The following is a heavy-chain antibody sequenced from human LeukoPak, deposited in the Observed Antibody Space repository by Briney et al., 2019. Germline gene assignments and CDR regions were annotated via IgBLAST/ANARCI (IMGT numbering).Heavy chain of an antibody. D-gene: IGHD5-12*01. CDR3: ASVDMGTGYYFDY. CDR2: INAGNGNT. V-gene: IGHV1-3*01. CDR1: GYTFTSYA. Sequence: ASVKVSYKASGYTFTSYAMHWVRQAPGQRLEWMGWINAGNGNTKYSQKFQGRVTITRDTSASTAYMELSSLRSEDTAVYYCASVDMGTGYYFDYWGQGTLVTVSS. J-gene: IGHJ4*02.